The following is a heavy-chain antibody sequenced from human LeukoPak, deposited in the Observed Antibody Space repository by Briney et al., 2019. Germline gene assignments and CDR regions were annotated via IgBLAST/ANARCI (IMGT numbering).Heavy chain of an antibody. J-gene: IGHJ4*02. V-gene: IGHV4-4*02. CDR2: IYHSGST. Sequence: SETLSLTCAVSGGSINNNNWWSWVRQTPGKGREWIGEIYHSGSTNYNPSLKSRVTISVAKSMNQFSLKLTSVTAADTAVYYCARDSGYAPPKLDYWGQGILVTVSS. CDR3: ARDSGYAPPKLDY. CDR1: GGSINNNNW. D-gene: IGHD2-15*01.